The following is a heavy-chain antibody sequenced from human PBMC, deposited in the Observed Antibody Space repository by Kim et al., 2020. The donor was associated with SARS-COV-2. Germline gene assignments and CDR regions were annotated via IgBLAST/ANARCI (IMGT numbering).Heavy chain of an antibody. CDR3: ANGGNYCSGVSGFDY. CDR1: GGSLSGYY. CDR2: VNHSGST. V-gene: IGHV4-34*01. D-gene: IGHD2-15*01. Sequence: SETLSLTCAVYGGSLSGYYWSWIRQPPGKGLEWIGEVNHSGSTNYNPSLKSRVTISVDTSKNQFSLKLSSVTAADTAVYYCANGGNYCSGVSGFDYWGQG. J-gene: IGHJ4*02.